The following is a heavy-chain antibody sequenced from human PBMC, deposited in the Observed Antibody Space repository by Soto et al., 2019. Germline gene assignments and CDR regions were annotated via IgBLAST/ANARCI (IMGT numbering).Heavy chain of an antibody. CDR2: IWYDGSNK. CDR1: GIIFNGFG. CDR3: ARDRGYCSGGSCENIQGFDY. D-gene: IGHD2-15*01. Sequence: PGESLKISCAASGIIFNGFGMHWVRQVPGKGLEWVAVIWYDGSNKYYADSVKGRFTISRDNSKNTLYLQMNSLRAEDTAVYYCARDRGYCSGGSCENIQGFDYWGQGTLVTVSS. J-gene: IGHJ4*02. V-gene: IGHV3-33*01.